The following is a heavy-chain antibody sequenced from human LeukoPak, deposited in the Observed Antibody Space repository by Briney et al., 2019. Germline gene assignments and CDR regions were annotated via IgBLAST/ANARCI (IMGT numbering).Heavy chain of an antibody. D-gene: IGHD1-26*01. V-gene: IGHV3-53*01. CDR1: GFTVSNNF. CDR3: ARGLSGNRGFDY. J-gene: IGHJ4*02. Sequence: GGSLRLSCAASGFTVSNNFMTWVRQAPGKGLEWVSVIYSGGGTYYADSVKGRFTISRDNSKNTLYLQMNSLRAEDTAVYYCARGLSGNRGFDYWAREPWSPSPQ. CDR2: IYSGGGT.